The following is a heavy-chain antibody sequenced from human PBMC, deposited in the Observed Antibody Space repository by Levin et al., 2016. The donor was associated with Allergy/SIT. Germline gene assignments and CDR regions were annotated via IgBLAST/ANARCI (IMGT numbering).Heavy chain of an antibody. Sequence: SETLSLTCDVSGVSINSGPWWSWVRQSPGKGLEWIGEIYHSGNTDLNPSFRSRVTMSVDKSKSQFSLTLTSVTAANTAIYYCARLLRSPVIVFDSWGQGILVTVSS. CDR3: ARLLRSPVIVFDS. D-gene: IGHD2-21*01. J-gene: IGHJ4*02. CDR2: IYHSGNT. V-gene: IGHV4-4*02. CDR1: GVSINSGPW.